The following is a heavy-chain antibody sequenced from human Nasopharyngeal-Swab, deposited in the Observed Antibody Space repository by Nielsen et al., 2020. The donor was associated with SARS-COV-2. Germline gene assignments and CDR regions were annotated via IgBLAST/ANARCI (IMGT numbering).Heavy chain of an antibody. CDR2: IYSGGST. CDR1: GFTVSSNY. V-gene: IGHV3-53*01. Sequence: GGSLRLSCAASGFTVSSNYMSWVRQAPGKGLEWVSVIYSGGSTYYADSVKGRFTISRDNSKNTLYLQMNSLRAEDTVVYYCARGGGDDYVWGSYNYYFDYWGQGTLVTVSS. J-gene: IGHJ4*02. D-gene: IGHD3-16*01. CDR3: ARGGGDDYVWGSYNYYFDY.